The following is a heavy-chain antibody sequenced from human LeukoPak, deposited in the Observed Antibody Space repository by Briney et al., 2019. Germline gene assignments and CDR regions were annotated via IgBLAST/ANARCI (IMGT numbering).Heavy chain of an antibody. J-gene: IGHJ6*02. CDR1: GGSLSSYY. V-gene: IGHV4-59*01. CDR3: ARGSDNWNFGGNYYYGMDV. CDR2: IYYSGST. Sequence: SETLSLTCTVSGGSLSSYYWSWIRQPPGKGLEWIGYIYYSGSTNYNPSLKSRVTISVDTSKNQFSLKLSSVTAADTAVYYCARGSDNWNFGGNYYYGMDVWGQGTTVTVSS. D-gene: IGHD1-7*01.